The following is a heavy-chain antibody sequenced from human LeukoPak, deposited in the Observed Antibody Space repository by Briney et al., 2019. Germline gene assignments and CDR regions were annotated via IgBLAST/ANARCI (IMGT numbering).Heavy chain of an antibody. CDR1: GFTFSSHG. CDR2: ITSIGGST. D-gene: IGHD3-10*01. Sequence: PGGSLRLSCAASGFTFSSHGMHWVRQAPGKGLEYVSAITSIGGSTYYADSVKGRFTISRDNSKNTLYLQMSSLRPEDTAVYYCVKDDSYYYGSGSSNDWGQGTLVTVSS. CDR3: VKDDSYYYGSGSSND. V-gene: IGHV3-64D*06. J-gene: IGHJ4*02.